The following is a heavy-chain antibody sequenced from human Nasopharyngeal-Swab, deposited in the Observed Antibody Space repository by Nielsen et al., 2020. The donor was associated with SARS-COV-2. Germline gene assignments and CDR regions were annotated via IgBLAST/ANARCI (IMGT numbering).Heavy chain of an antibody. Sequence: TLSLTCTVSGGSISSGSYYWSWIRQPAGKGLEWIGRIYTSGSTNYNPSLKSRVTISVDTSKNQFSLKLSSVTAADTAVYYCARDHAMIIDYWGQGTLVTVSS. D-gene: IGHD3-22*01. CDR3: ARDHAMIIDY. CDR1: GGSISSGSYY. J-gene: IGHJ4*02. CDR2: IYTSGST. V-gene: IGHV4-61*02.